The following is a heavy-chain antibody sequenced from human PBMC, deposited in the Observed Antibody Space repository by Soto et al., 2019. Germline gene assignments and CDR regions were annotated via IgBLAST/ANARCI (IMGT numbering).Heavy chain of an antibody. D-gene: IGHD6-13*01. V-gene: IGHV3-23*01. CDR1: GFTFSNYA. J-gene: IGHJ4*02. Sequence: EVQLLESGGGLVQPGGSLRLSCAASGFTFSNYAVTWVRQAPGKGLEWVSPISGSGGSTYYADSVKGRFTISRDNSKYPLYLQMDSLRAEDTAVYYCAKDQGSSWYEIDYWGQGDLVTVSS. CDR2: ISGSGGST. CDR3: AKDQGSSWYEIDY.